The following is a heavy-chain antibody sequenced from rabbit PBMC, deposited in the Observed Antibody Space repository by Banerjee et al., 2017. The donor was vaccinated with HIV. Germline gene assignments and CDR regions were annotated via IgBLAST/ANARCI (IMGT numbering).Heavy chain of an antibody. D-gene: IGHD6-1*01. CDR3: ARDRSAGYGAYGYAYFNL. J-gene: IGHJ4*01. Sequence: QEQLKESGGGLVQPGGSLKLSCKASGFDFSSYAITWVRQAPGKGLEYIGYITYRGSAYYASWVNGRFTISRENTQNTLYLQLNSLTAADTATYFCARDRSAGYGAYGYAYFNLWGPGTLVTVS. V-gene: IGHV1S29*01. CDR2: ITYRGSA. CDR1: GFDFSSYA.